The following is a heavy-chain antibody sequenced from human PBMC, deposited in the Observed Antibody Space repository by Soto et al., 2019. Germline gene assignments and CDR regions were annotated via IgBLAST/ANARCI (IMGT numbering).Heavy chain of an antibody. CDR1: GYSFTSLD. CDR3: ARGVSAGVDY. Sequence: QVQLVQSGAEVREPGASVKVYCKSSGYSFTSLDINLVRQTAGQGLEWMGWMQPSTGRTGYAQKFQGRVTMTRDTSINPAYMELTTLTSDDTAFYYCARGVSAGVDYWGQGTLVTVSS. CDR2: MQPSTGRT. V-gene: IGHV1-8*01. D-gene: IGHD1-26*01. J-gene: IGHJ4*02.